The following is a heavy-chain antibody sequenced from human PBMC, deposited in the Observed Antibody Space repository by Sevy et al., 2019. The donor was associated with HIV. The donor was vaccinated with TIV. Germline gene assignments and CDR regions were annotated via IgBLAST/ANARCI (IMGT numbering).Heavy chain of an antibody. Sequence: GGSLRLSCAASGFTFSNAWMNWVRQAPGRGLEWVSYISGSGITYYADSVEGRFTISRDNARNSLYLQMNSLRADDTAVYYCARDPLLGIAREVARGGYWGQGTLVTVSS. CDR3: ARDPLLGIAREVARGGY. CDR2: ISGSGIT. V-gene: IGHV3-11*01. CDR1: GFTFSNAW. J-gene: IGHJ4*02. D-gene: IGHD2-2*03.